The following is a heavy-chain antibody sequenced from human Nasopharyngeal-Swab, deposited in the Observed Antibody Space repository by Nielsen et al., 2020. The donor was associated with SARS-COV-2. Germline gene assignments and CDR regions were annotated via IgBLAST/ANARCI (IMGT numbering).Heavy chain of an antibody. CDR2: FYWMGGSA. J-gene: IGHJ4*02. Sequence: GESLKISCAASGFTFDAYAMRWVRQVPGKGLEWVANFYWMGGSADYSDAVKGRFPISRDNAKNSLYLQMNSLKTEDTAMYYCTRCGGGCYSGRDYWGQGTLVTVSS. CDR3: TRCGGGCYSGRDY. V-gene: IGHV3-20*04. CDR1: GFTFDAYA. D-gene: IGHD2-15*01.